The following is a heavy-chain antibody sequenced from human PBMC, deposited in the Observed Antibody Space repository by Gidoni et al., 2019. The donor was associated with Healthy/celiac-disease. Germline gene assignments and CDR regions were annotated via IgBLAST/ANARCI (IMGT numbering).Heavy chain of an antibody. CDR1: GGSISSSSYY. CDR3: ARHVAAMVREGFDY. Sequence: QLPLQESGPGLVKPSETLSLTCTVSGGSISSSSYYWGWIRQPPGKGLEWIGSIYYSGSTYYNPSLKRRVTISVDTSKNQFSLKLSSVTAADTAVYYCARHVAAMVREGFDYWGQGTLVTVSS. CDR2: IYYSGST. V-gene: IGHV4-39*01. D-gene: IGHD5-18*01. J-gene: IGHJ4*02.